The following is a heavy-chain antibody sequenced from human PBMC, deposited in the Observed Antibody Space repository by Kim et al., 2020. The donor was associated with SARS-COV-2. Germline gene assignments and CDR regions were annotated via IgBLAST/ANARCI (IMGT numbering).Heavy chain of an antibody. D-gene: IGHD3-16*02. V-gene: IGHV1-46*01. CDR3: AKGGGFGGGIDY. Sequence: SYAQKCQGRVTMTRETSRREVYREVSSLRSEDTAVYYCAKGGGFGGGIDYWGQGTLVTVSS. J-gene: IGHJ4*02.